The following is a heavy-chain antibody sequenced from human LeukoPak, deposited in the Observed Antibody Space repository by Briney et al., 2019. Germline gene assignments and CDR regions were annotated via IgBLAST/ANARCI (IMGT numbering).Heavy chain of an antibody. CDR1: GGSISSSSYY. Sequence: SETLSLTCTVSGGSISSSSYYWSWIRQPPGKGLEWIGEINHSGSTNYNPSLKSRVTISVDTSKNQFSLKLSSVTAADTAVYYCASRVGNCSSTSCYVICYWGQGTLVTVSS. CDR3: ASRVGNCSSTSCYVICY. V-gene: IGHV4-39*07. D-gene: IGHD2-2*01. CDR2: INHSGST. J-gene: IGHJ4*02.